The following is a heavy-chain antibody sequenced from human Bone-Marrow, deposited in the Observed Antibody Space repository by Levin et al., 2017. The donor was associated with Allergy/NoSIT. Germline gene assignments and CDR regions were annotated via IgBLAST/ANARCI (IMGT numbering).Heavy chain of an antibody. V-gene: IGHV4-39*01. CDR2: IYYSGST. J-gene: IGHJ4*02. Sequence: SETLSLTCTVSGGSISSSSYYWGWIRQPPGKGLEWIGSIYYSGSTYYNPSLKSRVTISVDTSKNQFSLKLSSVTAADTAVYYCARSGPQSYWDTDYWGQGTLVTVSS. CDR3: ARSGPQSYWDTDY. D-gene: IGHD1-26*01. CDR1: GGSISSSSYY.